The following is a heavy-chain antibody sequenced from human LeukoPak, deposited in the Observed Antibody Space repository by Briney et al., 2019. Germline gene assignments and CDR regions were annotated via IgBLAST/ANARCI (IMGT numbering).Heavy chain of an antibody. CDR1: AFTVSSNS. D-gene: IGHD3-22*01. V-gene: IGHV3-53*01. CDR3: LVQKYDSSGVFDY. Sequence: GGSLRLSCTVSAFTVSSNSMSWVRQAPGKGLEWVSFIYSDNTHYSDSVKGRFTISRDNSKNSLYLQMNSLRAEDTAVYYCLVQKYDSSGVFDYWGQGTLVTVSS. CDR2: IYSDNT. J-gene: IGHJ4*02.